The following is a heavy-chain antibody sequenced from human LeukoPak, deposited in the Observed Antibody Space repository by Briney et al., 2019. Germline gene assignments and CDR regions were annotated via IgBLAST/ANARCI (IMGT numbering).Heavy chain of an antibody. CDR1: GGTFSSYA. CDR3: ARVAATTLMNYFDY. Sequence: SVKVSCKASGGTFSSYAFNWVRQAPGQGLEWMGGIIPIFDTANYAQKFQGRVTITADESTSTAYMELSSLRSEDTAVYYCARVAATTLMNYFDYWGQGTPVTVSS. D-gene: IGHD1-1*01. V-gene: IGHV1-69*13. J-gene: IGHJ4*02. CDR2: IIPIFDTA.